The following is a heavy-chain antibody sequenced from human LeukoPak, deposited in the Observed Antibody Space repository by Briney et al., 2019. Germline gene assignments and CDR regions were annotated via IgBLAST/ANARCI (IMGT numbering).Heavy chain of an antibody. CDR2: IYHSGST. Sequence: SETLSLTCAVSGYSISSGYYWGWIRQPPGKGLEWIGSIYHSGSTYYNPSLKSRVTISVDTSKNQFSLKLSSVNAADTAVYYCARVSHYYDSSGYYTNWFDPWGQGTLVTVSS. CDR3: ARVSHYYDSSGYYTNWFDP. V-gene: IGHV4-38-2*01. J-gene: IGHJ5*02. D-gene: IGHD3-22*01. CDR1: GYSISSGYY.